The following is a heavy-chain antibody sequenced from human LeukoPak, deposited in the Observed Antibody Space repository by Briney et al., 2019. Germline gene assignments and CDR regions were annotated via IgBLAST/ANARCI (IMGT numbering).Heavy chain of an antibody. J-gene: IGHJ4*02. CDR1: GFTFSSYA. CDR3: AKSNAKYYSGNARDY. V-gene: IGHV3-23*01. Sequence: GGSLRLSCAASGFTFSSYAMSWVRRAPGKGLEWVSAISGSGGSTYYADSVKGRFTISRDNSKNTLYLQMNGLRAEDTAVYYCAKSNAKYYSGNARDYWGQRTLVTVSS. CDR2: ISGSGGST. D-gene: IGHD1-26*01.